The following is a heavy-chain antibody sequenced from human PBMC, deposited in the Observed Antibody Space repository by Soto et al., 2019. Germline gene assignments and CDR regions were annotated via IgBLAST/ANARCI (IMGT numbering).Heavy chain of an antibody. V-gene: IGHV3-66*01. D-gene: IGHD2-15*01. J-gene: IGHJ3*02. CDR3: ARDRYCSGGSCYSDAFDI. CDR2: IYSGGST. Sequence: GSLRLSCAASGFTVSSNYMSWVRQAPGKGLEWVSVIYSGGSTYYADSVKGRFTISRDNSKTTLYLQMNSLRAEDTAVYYCARDRYCSGGSCYSDAFDIWGQGTMVTVSS. CDR1: GFTVSSNY.